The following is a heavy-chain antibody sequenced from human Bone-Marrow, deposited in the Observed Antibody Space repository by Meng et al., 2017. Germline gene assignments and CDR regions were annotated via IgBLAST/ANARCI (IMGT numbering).Heavy chain of an antibody. Sequence: SVKVSCKASGGTFSSYTISWVRQAPGQGLEWMGRIIPILGIANYAQKFQGRVTITADKSTSTAYMELSSLRSEDTAVYYCARVRGYYDSSGDPNWFDPWGQGTLVTVSS. CDR2: IIPILGIA. D-gene: IGHD3-22*01. V-gene: IGHV1-69*02. CDR3: ARVRGYYDSSGDPNWFDP. CDR1: GGTFSSYT. J-gene: IGHJ5*02.